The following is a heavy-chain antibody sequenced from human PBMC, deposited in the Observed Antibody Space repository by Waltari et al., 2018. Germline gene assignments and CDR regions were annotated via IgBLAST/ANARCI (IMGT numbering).Heavy chain of an antibody. J-gene: IGHJ4*02. Sequence: QVQLVQSGAEVKKPGSSVKVSCKASGGTFSSYAISWVRQAPGQGLEWMGRIIPIFGTANYAQKFQGRVTITADKSTSTAYMELSSLRSEDTAVYYCARALYYYDSSGYYTIDYWGQGTLVTVSS. CDR1: GGTFSSYA. CDR3: ARALYYYDSSGYYTIDY. V-gene: IGHV1-69*08. D-gene: IGHD3-22*01. CDR2: IIPIFGTA.